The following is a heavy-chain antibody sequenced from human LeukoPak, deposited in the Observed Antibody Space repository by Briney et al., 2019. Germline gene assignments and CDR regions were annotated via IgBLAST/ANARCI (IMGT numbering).Heavy chain of an antibody. CDR2: INPDSGGT. Sequence: ASVKVSCKAPGYTFTGYYMHWVRQAPGQGLEWMGWINPDSGGTNYAQKFQGRVTMTRDTSISTAYMELSRLRSDDTAVYYCARGIVGSTGNNDYWGQGTLITVSS. D-gene: IGHD2-15*01. J-gene: IGHJ4*02. CDR3: ARGIVGSTGNNDY. CDR1: GYTFTGYY. V-gene: IGHV1-2*02.